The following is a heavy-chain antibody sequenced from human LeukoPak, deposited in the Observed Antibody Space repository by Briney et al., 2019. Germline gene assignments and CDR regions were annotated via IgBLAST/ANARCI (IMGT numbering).Heavy chain of an antibody. CDR3: AKVQWGYSYGYFDY. V-gene: IGHV3-43D*04. CDR2: ISWDGGST. J-gene: IGHJ4*02. D-gene: IGHD5-18*01. Sequence: GGSLRLSCAASGFTFDDYAMHWVRQAPGKGLEWVSLISWDGGSTYYADSVKGRFTISRDNSKNSLYLQMNSLRAEDTALYYCAKVQWGYSYGYFDYWAREPWSPSPQ. CDR1: GFTFDDYA.